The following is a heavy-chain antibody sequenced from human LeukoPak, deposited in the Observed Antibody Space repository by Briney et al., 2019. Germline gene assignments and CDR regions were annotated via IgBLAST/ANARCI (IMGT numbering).Heavy chain of an antibody. D-gene: IGHD2-21*02. CDR1: EFTFSIYG. Sequence: GALRLSCAASEFTFSIYGMSWVRQAPGKGLEWVSSISGSGGSTYYADSVKGRFTISRDNSKNTLFLQMNSLRAEDTAVYYCAKESDIVVVTANLGSWGQGTLVTVSS. V-gene: IGHV3-23*01. J-gene: IGHJ4*02. CDR3: AKESDIVVVTANLGS. CDR2: ISGSGGST.